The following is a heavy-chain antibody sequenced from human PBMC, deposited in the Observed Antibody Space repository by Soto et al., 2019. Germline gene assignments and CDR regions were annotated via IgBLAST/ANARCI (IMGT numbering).Heavy chain of an antibody. Sequence: GASVKVSCKASGYTFTSYGISWVRQAPGQGLEGMGWNSAYNGNTNYAQKLQGRVTMTTDTSTSTAYMELRSLRSDDTAVYYCARDLNLAVAPPDYYYYGMDVWGQGTTVTVSS. V-gene: IGHV1-18*01. CDR1: GYTFTSYG. J-gene: IGHJ6*02. CDR2: NSAYNGNT. CDR3: ARDLNLAVAPPDYYYYGMDV. D-gene: IGHD6-19*01.